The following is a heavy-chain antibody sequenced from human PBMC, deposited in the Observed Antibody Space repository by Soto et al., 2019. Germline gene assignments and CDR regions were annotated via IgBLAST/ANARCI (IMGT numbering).Heavy chain of an antibody. J-gene: IGHJ4*02. V-gene: IGHV1-69*06. CDR1: GGTFSIYA. Sequence: SVKVSCKASGGTFSIYAISGVVQSAGQGLEWMGGIIPIFGTANYAQKFQGRVTITADKSTSTAYMELSSLRSEDTAVYYCAQSLDTAMVITLDYWGQGTLVTVSS. CDR2: IIPIFGTA. CDR3: AQSLDTAMVITLDY. D-gene: IGHD5-18*01.